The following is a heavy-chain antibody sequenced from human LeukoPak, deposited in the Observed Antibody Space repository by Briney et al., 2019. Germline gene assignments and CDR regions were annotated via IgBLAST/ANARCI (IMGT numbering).Heavy chain of an antibody. V-gene: IGHV3-72*01. CDR1: GFTFSDHH. CDR3: ARAPSRSGWNVGNQYFDY. CDR2: IRNKANSYIT. Sequence: GGSLRLSCAASGFTFSDHHMDWVRQAPGGGLEWVGRIRNKANSYITKYGASVTGRFTISRDNSKNTLDLQMNSLRAEDTAVYYCARAPSRSGWNVGNQYFDYWGQGTLVTVFS. J-gene: IGHJ4*02. D-gene: IGHD6-19*01.